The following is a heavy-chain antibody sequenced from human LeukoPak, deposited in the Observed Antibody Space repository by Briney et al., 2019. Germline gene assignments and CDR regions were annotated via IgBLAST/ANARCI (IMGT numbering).Heavy chain of an antibody. D-gene: IGHD6-19*01. V-gene: IGHV4-39*01. CDR3: ARQSSGLFSYFDY. Sequence: PSETLSLTCAVSGGSIASRSYYWGWIRQPPGKGLEWIGSIYQSGTTYYNPSLTGRVTISMDTSKNQVSLKLSSVTAADTAVYYCARQSSGLFSYFDYWGQGTPVTVSS. J-gene: IGHJ4*03. CDR1: GGSIASRSYY. CDR2: IYQSGTT.